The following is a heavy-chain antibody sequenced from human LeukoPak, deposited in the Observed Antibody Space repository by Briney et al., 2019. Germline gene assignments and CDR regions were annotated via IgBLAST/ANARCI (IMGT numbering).Heavy chain of an antibody. CDR2: XXXVLDTG. Sequence: RYAFAWVRQAPGXGXXWXGXXXXVLDTGSYAQGFQGRVTITADRSTSTAYMELRSLRPEDTALYYCAARDNGNDLLSYHAMDVWGNGTSVTVSS. CDR1: RYA. V-gene: IGHV1-69*06. D-gene: IGHD1-1*01. CDR3: AARDNGNDLLSYHAMDV. J-gene: IGHJ6*04.